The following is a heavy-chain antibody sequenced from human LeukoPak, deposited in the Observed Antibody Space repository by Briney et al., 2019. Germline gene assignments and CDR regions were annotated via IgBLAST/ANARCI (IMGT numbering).Heavy chain of an antibody. CDR1: GFTFSHYS. D-gene: IGHD2-21*02. Sequence: GGSLRLSFAPSGFTFSHYSMTWVRQAPGKGLEWVSAIGGSGGSTYYAGSVKGRFTISRDNSKNTLYLQMNSLRADDTAVYYCAKSHHVTAIDYWGQGTLVTVSS. CDR2: IGGSGGST. CDR3: AKSHHVTAIDY. V-gene: IGHV3-23*01. J-gene: IGHJ4*02.